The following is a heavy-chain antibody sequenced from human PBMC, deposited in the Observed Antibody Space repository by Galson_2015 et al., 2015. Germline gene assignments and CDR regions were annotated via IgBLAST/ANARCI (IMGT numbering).Heavy chain of an antibody. Sequence: SLRLSCAASGFTFSSYWMSWVRQAPGKGLEWVANIKQDGSEKYYVDSVKGRFTISRDNAKNSLYLQMNSLRAEDTAVYYCARGGVYYGDYGLDAFDIWGQGTMVTVSS. J-gene: IGHJ3*02. CDR1: GFTFSSYW. V-gene: IGHV3-7*01. CDR3: ARGGVYYGDYGLDAFDI. CDR2: IKQDGSEK. D-gene: IGHD4-17*01.